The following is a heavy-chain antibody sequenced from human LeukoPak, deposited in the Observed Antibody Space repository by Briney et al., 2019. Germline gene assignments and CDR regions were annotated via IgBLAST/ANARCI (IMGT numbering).Heavy chain of an antibody. CDR2: IGSSGSYI. CDR1: GFTFSSYA. V-gene: IGHV3-21*01. Sequence: PGGSLRLSCAASGFTFSSYAMSWVRQAPGKGLELVSSIGSSGSYIYYADSLTGRFTISRDNAKNSLYLQMNSLRAEDTAMYYCARRATTERGHSYGLDFWGQGTLVTVSS. J-gene: IGHJ4*02. CDR3: ARRATTERGHSYGLDF. D-gene: IGHD5-18*01.